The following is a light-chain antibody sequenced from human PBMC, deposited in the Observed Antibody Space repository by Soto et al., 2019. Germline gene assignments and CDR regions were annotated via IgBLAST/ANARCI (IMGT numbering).Light chain of an antibody. CDR1: QSVGSSY. J-gene: IGKJ3*01. CDR2: STS. CDR3: QQYGSSPFT. Sequence: EIVLTQSPGTLSLSPGERATLSCRASQSVGSSYLAWYQQKPGQAPRLLIYSTSSRATGIPDRFSGSGSGTDFTLTIRRLEPEDFVVYYCQQYGSSPFTFGPGTKVDIK. V-gene: IGKV3-20*01.